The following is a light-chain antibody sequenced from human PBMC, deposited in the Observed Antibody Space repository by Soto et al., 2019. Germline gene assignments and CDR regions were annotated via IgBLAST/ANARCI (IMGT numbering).Light chain of an antibody. CDR3: QQFDSYPVT. V-gene: IGKV1-9*01. Sequence: DIQLTQSPSFLSASVGDRVTITCRASQGISGHFAWYQQKPGKAPKLLIYAVYTLQSGVPSRFRGSGSGTEFTLTISSLQPEDFATYYCQQFDSYPVTFGGGTKVEIK. CDR2: AVY. CDR1: QGISGH. J-gene: IGKJ4*01.